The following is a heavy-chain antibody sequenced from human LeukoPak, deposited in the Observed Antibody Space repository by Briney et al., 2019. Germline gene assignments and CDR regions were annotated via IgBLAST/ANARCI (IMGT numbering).Heavy chain of an antibody. D-gene: IGHD3-3*01. J-gene: IGHJ6*02. CDR2: MNPNSGNT. CDR3: ARGRGPYDFWSGYRLYEVWSDYYGMDV. Sequence: ASVKASCKASGYTFTSYDINWVRQATGQGLEWMGWMNPNSGNTGYAQKFQGRVTMTRNTSISTAYMELSSLRSEDTAVYYCARGRGPYDFWSGYRLYEVWSDYYGMDVWGQGTTVTVSS. CDR1: GYTFTSYD. V-gene: IGHV1-8*01.